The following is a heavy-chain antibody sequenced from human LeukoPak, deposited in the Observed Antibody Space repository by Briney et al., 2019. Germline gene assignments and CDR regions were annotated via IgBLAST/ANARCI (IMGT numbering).Heavy chain of an antibody. CDR1: GFTFSSHA. CDR2: ISGSGDKT. D-gene: IGHD1-1*01. CDR3: AKNTSWNEYYYYGMDV. V-gene: IGHV3-23*01. Sequence: GGSLRLSCAASGFTFSSHAMNWVRQAPGEGLEWVSAISGSGDKTYYADSVKGRFTISRDNSKNTLYLQMNSLRAEDTAVYSCAKNTSWNEYYYYGMDVWGQGTTVTVSS. J-gene: IGHJ6*02.